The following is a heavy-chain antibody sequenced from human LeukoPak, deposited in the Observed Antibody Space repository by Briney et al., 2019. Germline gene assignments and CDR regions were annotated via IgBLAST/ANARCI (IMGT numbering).Heavy chain of an antibody. D-gene: IGHD6-13*01. CDR1: GYSISTGYY. V-gene: IGHV4-61*01. Sequence: SETLSLTCTVSGYSISTGYYWSWIRQPPGKGLEWIGYIYYSGSTDYNPSLKSRVTISVDTSKNQFSLKLSSVTAADTAVYYCARVVAAAAYFDYWGQGTLVTVSS. CDR2: IYYSGST. J-gene: IGHJ4*02. CDR3: ARVVAAAAYFDY.